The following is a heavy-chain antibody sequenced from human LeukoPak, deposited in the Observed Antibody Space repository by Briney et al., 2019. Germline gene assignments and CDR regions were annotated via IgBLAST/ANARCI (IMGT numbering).Heavy chain of an antibody. J-gene: IGHJ6*03. CDR1: GGSISSGSYY. V-gene: IGHV4-61*02. Sequence: SETLSLTCTVSGGSISSGSYYWSWIRQPPGKGLEWIGRIYTSGSTNYNPSLKSRVTISVDTSKNQFSLKLSSVTAADTAVYYCARGRYDFWSGYYYYYMDVWGKGTTVTVSS. D-gene: IGHD3-3*01. CDR2: IYTSGST. CDR3: ARGRYDFWSGYYYYYMDV.